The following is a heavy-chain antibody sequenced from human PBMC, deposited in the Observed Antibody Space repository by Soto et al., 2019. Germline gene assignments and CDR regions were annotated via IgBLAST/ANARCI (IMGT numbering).Heavy chain of an antibody. CDR2: IYPGDSDT. D-gene: IGHD4-17*01. CDR3: ARGGDYENDAFDI. Sequence: HGESLKISCKGSGYSSTSYWIGWVRQMPGKGLEWMGIIYPGDSDTRYSPSFQGQVTISADKSISTAYLQWSSLKASDTAMYYCARGGDYENDAFDIWGQGTMVTVSS. J-gene: IGHJ3*02. V-gene: IGHV5-51*01. CDR1: GYSSTSYW.